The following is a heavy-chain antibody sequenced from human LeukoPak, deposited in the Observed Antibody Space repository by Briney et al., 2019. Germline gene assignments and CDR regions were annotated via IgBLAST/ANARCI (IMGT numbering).Heavy chain of an antibody. D-gene: IGHD2-21*02. CDR1: GVSISSSNSY. CDR3: ARVTDGFGDS. CDR2: IYYSGNT. V-gene: IGHV4-39*01. Sequence: PSETLSLTCTVSGVSISSSNSYWGWIRQPPGKGLEWIGSIYYSGNTYYNPSLKSRVTLSVDTSKNQFSLKLSSVTAADTAVYYCARVTDGFGDSWGQGMLVTVSS. J-gene: IGHJ4*02.